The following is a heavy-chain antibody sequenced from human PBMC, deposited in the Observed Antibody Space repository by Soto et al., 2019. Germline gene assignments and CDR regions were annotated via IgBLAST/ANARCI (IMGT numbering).Heavy chain of an antibody. J-gene: IGHJ4*02. Sequence: QLQLQESGPGLVKPSETLSPTCTVSGGSISSSSYYWGWIRQPPGKGLEWIGSIYYSGSTYYNPSLKSRVTISVDTSKNQFSLKLSSVTAADTAVYYCARHQIGGYYDILTGYYTGDYWGQGTLVTVSS. D-gene: IGHD3-9*01. CDR2: IYYSGST. CDR3: ARHQIGGYYDILTGYYTGDY. V-gene: IGHV4-39*01. CDR1: GGSISSSSYY.